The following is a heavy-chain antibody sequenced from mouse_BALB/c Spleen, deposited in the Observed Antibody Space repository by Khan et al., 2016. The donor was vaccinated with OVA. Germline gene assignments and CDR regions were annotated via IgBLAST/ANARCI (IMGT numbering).Heavy chain of an antibody. D-gene: IGHD2-14*01. V-gene: IGHV1-87*01. CDR3: ASYRYDYIDY. Sequence: VKLQESGAELARPGASVKLSCKSSGYTFTSYWMQWVKQRPGQGLEWIGAIYPGDGDTRYTQKFKGKATLTADKSSSTAYMQLSSLASEVSAVYYCASYRYDYIDYWGQGTTLTVTS. J-gene: IGHJ2*01. CDR2: IYPGDGDT. CDR1: GYTFTSYW.